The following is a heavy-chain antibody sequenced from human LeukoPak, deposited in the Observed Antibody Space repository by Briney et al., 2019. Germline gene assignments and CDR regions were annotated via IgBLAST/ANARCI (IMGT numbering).Heavy chain of an antibody. Sequence: HPGGSLRLSCAASGFTFSDYDMHWVRQPTGKGLEWVAAIGTAGDTYYTGSVKGRFTISRENAKNSLYLQMNSLRAGDTAVCYCARVAKERVGGVYYFDYWGQGTLVTVSS. D-gene: IGHD1-1*01. CDR2: IGTAGDT. J-gene: IGHJ4*02. V-gene: IGHV3-13*01. CDR1: GFTFSDYD. CDR3: ARVAKERVGGVYYFDY.